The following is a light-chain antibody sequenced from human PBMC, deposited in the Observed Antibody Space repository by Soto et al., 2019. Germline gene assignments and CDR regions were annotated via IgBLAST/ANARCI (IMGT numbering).Light chain of an antibody. V-gene: IGKV1-33*01. J-gene: IGKJ4*01. CDR1: QDINKY. Sequence: DIQMTQSPSSLSASVGDRITITCPASQDINKYLNWYQQKLGKAPKLLIYDASNLQRGVPSRFSGSGSGTHFSLSISSLQPEDIATYYCQQSENGPLTFGGGTKVEIK. CDR2: DAS. CDR3: QQSENGPLT.